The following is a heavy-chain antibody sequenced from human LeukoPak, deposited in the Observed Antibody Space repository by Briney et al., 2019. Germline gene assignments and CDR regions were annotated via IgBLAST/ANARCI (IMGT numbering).Heavy chain of an antibody. CDR2: IYYSGNT. D-gene: IGHD6-19*01. CDR3: ARVKYGSFGWLDYFDY. Sequence: PSETLSLTCTVSGGSISSYYWSWIRQPPGKGLEWIGYIYYSGNTNYNPSLKSRVTISVDTSKNQFTLKLSSVTAADTAVYYCARVKYGSFGWLDYFDYWGQGTLVTVSS. CDR1: GGSISSYY. V-gene: IGHV4-59*01. J-gene: IGHJ4*02.